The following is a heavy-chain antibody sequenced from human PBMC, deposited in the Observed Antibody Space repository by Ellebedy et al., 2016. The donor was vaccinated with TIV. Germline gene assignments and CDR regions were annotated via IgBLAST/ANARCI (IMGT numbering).Heavy chain of an antibody. J-gene: IGHJ6*02. D-gene: IGHD2-2*01. Sequence: GGSLRLXXAASGFTFSDYYMSWIRQAPGKGLEWVSYISSSGSTIYYADSVKGRFTISRDNAKNSLYLQMNSLRAEDTAVYYCARARESTYYYYYYGMDVWGQGTTVTVSS. CDR1: GFTFSDYY. V-gene: IGHV3-11*04. CDR2: ISSSGSTI. CDR3: ARARESTYYYYYYGMDV.